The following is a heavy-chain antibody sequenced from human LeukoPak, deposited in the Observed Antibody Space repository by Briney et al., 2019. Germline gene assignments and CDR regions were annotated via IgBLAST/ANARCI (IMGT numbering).Heavy chain of an antibody. D-gene: IGHD6-13*01. CDR1: GGSISSSSYY. CDR3: ARYIAAASDY. CDR2: IYYSGST. V-gene: IGHV4-39*01. J-gene: IGHJ4*02. Sequence: PSETLSLTCTVSGGSISSSSYYWGWIRQPPGKGLEWIGSIYYSGSTYYNPSLRSRVTISVDTSKNQFSLKLSSVTAADTAVYYCARYIAAASDYWGQGTLVTVSS.